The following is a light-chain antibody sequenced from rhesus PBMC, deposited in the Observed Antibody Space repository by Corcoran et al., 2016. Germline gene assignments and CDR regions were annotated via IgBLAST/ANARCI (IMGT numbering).Light chain of an antibody. CDR1: PMINRN. V-gene: IGKV3-42*01. CDR3: QQGYSWPLT. J-gene: IGKJ4*01. Sequence: EMVMTQSPATLSLSPGERATLSCSASPMINRNLAWYQQKPGQAPKLLIYGSSSRATAIADRFSGRGSGTEFTLTVSSLEPEDVGVYYWQQGYSWPLTFGGGTKVELK. CDR2: GSS.